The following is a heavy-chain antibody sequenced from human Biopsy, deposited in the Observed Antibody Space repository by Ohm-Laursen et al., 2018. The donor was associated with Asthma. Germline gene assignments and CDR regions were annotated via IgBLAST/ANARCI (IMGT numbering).Heavy chain of an antibody. Sequence: SLRLSCAASGFTFGDYWMSWVRQVPGRGLEWVANIKHDGSENNHVDSLKGRFTISSDNAKNSLYLQMNSLRAEDTAVYYCARTFHFWSPYHAEHYQLWGQGTLVIVSS. CDR1: GFTFGDYW. D-gene: IGHD3-3*02. CDR3: ARTFHFWSPYHAEHYQL. J-gene: IGHJ1*01. CDR2: IKHDGSEN. V-gene: IGHV3-7*01.